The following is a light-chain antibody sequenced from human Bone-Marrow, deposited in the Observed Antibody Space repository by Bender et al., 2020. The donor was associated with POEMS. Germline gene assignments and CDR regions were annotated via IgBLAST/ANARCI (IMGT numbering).Light chain of an antibody. CDR2: EGS. J-gene: IGLJ1*01. Sequence: QSALTQPASVSGSLGQSITISCTGTSSDIGSHKFVSWYQQDPGEAPKLMIYEGSERPSGISNRFSGSRSGNRASLTISGLQAKDEADYYCCSYVGGRTVFGTGTKVTVL. CDR1: SSDIGSHKF. CDR3: CSYVGGRTV. V-gene: IGLV2-23*03.